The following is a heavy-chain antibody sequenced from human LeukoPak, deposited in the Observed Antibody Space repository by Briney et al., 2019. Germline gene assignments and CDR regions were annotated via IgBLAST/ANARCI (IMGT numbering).Heavy chain of an antibody. CDR2: INHSGST. D-gene: IGHD6-13*01. CDR3: ARRSTPAGTDY. V-gene: IGHV4-34*01. J-gene: IGHJ4*02. Sequence: SETLSLTCAVYGGSFSVYYWSWIRQPPGKGLEWIGEINHSGSTNYNPSLKSRVTISIDTSKKQFSLKVNSVTAADTAVYYCARRSTPAGTDYWGQGTLVTVSS. CDR1: GGSFSVYY.